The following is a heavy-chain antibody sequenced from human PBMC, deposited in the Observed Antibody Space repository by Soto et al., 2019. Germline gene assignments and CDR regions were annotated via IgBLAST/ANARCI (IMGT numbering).Heavy chain of an antibody. D-gene: IGHD3-10*01. CDR3: ASNPYYYGSGTLY. V-gene: IGHV3-66*02. Sequence: PGGSLRLSCAASGFTVSSNYMSWVRQAPGKGLEWVSVISGSDDSTYYADSVKGRFTISRDNSKNTLYLQMNSLRAEDTAVYYCASNPYYYGSGTLYWGQGTLVTVSS. CDR2: ISGSDDST. J-gene: IGHJ4*02. CDR1: GFTVSSNY.